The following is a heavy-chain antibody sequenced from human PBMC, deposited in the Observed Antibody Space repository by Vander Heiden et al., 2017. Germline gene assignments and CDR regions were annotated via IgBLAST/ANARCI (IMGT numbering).Heavy chain of an antibody. CDR1: GFTLRDDY. Sequence: GQLVESGGSLVKPGGSLRLDCEASGFTLRDDYMIWIRQTSGRGLEWVSHISPSGRDIYYADSVKGRFTISRDNVKNTMYLQMDSLRAEDTAVYYCARDGALYGSSTHAGSWGQGTQVTVSS. D-gene: IGHD2-2*01. J-gene: IGHJ5*02. CDR3: ARDGALYGSSTHAGS. CDR2: ISPSGRDI. V-gene: IGHV3-11*01.